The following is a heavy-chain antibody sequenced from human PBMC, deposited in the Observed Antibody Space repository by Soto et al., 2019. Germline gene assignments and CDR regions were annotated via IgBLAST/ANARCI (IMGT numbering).Heavy chain of an antibody. J-gene: IGHJ5*02. D-gene: IGHD3-10*01. CDR2: ISYDGSNK. CDR3: ARVSPYYYGSGSYYKRGWFDP. Sequence: QVQLVESGGGVVQPGRSLRLSCAASGFTFSSYAMHWVRQAPGKGLEWVAVISYDGSNKYYADSVKGRFTISRDNSKNTLYLQINSLRAEDTAVYYCARVSPYYYGSGSYYKRGWFDPWGQGTLVTVSS. CDR1: GFTFSSYA. V-gene: IGHV3-30-3*01.